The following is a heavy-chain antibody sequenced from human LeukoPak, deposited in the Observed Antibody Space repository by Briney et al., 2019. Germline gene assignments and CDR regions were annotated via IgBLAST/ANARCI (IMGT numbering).Heavy chain of an antibody. V-gene: IGHV5-51*01. CDR2: IYPGDSDT. J-gene: IGHJ5*02. Sequence: GESLKISCKGSGYSFTSYWIGWVRQMPGKGLEWMGIIYPGDSDTRYSPSFQGQVTISADKSISTAYLQWSSLKASDTAIYYCARLMSEVVVAATGANYNWFDPWGQGTLVTVSS. D-gene: IGHD2-15*01. CDR3: ARLMSEVVVAATGANYNWFDP. CDR1: GYSFTSYW.